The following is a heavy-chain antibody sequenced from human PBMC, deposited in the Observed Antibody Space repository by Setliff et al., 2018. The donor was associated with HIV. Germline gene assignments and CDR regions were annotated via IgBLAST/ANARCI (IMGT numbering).Heavy chain of an antibody. CDR1: GYTFTGHY. Sequence: ASVKVSCKASGYTFTGHYLHWVRQAPGQGPEWLGWVNPNSGDAIYAQNFQGRVTMTRDTSINAAYMELRGLRSDDTAVYYCARNFGLSPSGKYYYYYGMDIWGQGTTVTSP. CDR3: ARNFGLSPSGKYYYYYGMDI. D-gene: IGHD3-10*01. CDR2: VNPNSGDA. J-gene: IGHJ6*02. V-gene: IGHV1-2*02.